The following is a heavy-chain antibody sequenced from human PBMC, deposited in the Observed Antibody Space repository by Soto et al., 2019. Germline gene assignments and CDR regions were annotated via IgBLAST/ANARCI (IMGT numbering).Heavy chain of an antibody. J-gene: IGHJ5*01. Sequence: QVHLQESGPRLVQSSGTLSLTCGVSGAPISTGNWWTWVRQPPGKGLEWIGEIYHGGNTNYRPSLKSRVTISVDKSKTQFSLRLSSVTAADTAVYYCARHSSYYYDSSAYYDSWGQGTLVTVSS. CDR3: ARHSSYYYDSSAYYDS. D-gene: IGHD3-22*01. CDR2: IYHGGNT. CDR1: GAPISTGNW. V-gene: IGHV4-4*02.